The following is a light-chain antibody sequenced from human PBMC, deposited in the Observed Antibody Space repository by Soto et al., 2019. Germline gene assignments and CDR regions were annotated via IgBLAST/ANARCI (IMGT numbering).Light chain of an antibody. Sequence: DIQMTQSPSSLSASAGDRVTITCRASQAIRNNLAWYQQKPGKVPKVLIYAASTLQSGVPSRFSGSGSGTDFTININSLQPEDVATYYCQKYNSVPFTFGPGTKVDIK. V-gene: IGKV1-27*01. CDR1: QAIRNN. J-gene: IGKJ3*01. CDR2: AAS. CDR3: QKYNSVPFT.